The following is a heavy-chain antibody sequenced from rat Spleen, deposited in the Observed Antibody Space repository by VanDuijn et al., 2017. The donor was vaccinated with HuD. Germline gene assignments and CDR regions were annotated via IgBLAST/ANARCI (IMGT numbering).Heavy chain of an antibody. D-gene: IGHD1-11*01. CDR1: GFSLNNYG. J-gene: IGHJ2*01. CDR3: ARVNYGGYDY. Sequence: QVQLKESGPGLVQPSQTLSLTCTVSGFSLNNYGVIWVRQPPGKGLEWMGVIWGDGSTNYNSALKSRLSISRDTSKSQVYLKMNSLQTEDTATYYCARVNYGGYDYWGQGVMVTVSS. V-gene: IGHV2-13*01. CDR2: IWGDGST.